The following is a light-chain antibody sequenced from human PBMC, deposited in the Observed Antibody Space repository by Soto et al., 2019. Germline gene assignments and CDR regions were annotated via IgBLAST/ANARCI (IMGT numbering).Light chain of an antibody. V-gene: IGKV3-15*01. CDR3: QQYNDWPRT. CDR1: QSVSNN. Sequence: EIVMTQSPATLSVSPGERVTLSCRASQSVSNNLAWYQQKPCQAPRLLIYDASSRATGIPARFSGSESGTEFTLTISSLQSEDFAVYCCQQYNDWPRTFGQGTKVEIK. CDR2: DAS. J-gene: IGKJ1*01.